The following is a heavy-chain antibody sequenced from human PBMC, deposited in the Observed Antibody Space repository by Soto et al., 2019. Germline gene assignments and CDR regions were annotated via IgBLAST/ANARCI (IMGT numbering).Heavy chain of an antibody. V-gene: IGHV4-4*09. J-gene: IGHJ2*01. CDR3: ATLGFCNGESCFHTERYWFSDI. D-gene: IGHD2-15*01. CDR1: GGSINSYY. CDR2: IYHSGST. Sequence: PSETLSLTCTVSGGSINSYYWSWIRQPPGKGLEWIGYIYHSGSTSHNPSLKSRVTISLDTSKNQFSLKLDSVTAADTAVYYCATLGFCNGESCFHTERYWFSDIWGRGTLVTVSS.